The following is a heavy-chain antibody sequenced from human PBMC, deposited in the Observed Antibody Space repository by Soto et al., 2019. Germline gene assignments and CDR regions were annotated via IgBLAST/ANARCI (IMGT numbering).Heavy chain of an antibody. D-gene: IGHD3-10*01. V-gene: IGHV1-3*01. CDR3: AISPGDGSGRINYYYYYGMDV. CDR1: GYTFTSYA. J-gene: IGHJ6*02. CDR2: INAGNGNT. Sequence: QVQLVQSGAEVKKPGASVKVSCKASGYTFTSYAMHWVRQAPGQRLEWMGWINAGNGNTKYSQKFQGRVTITRDTAASTAYRELSSLRSEDTAVYYCAISPGDGSGRINYYYYYGMDVWGQGTTVTVSS.